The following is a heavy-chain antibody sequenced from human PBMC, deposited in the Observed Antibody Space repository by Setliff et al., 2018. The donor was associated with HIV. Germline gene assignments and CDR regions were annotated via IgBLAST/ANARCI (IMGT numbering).Heavy chain of an antibody. V-gene: IGHV1-18*01. CDR2: ISGYSGNT. Sequence: ASVKVSCKASGYTFTSYGISWLRQAPGQVLEWMGWISGYSGNTNYAQKFQDRVTMTTDPPTSTVYMELRSLSSDDTAVYYCARVQWVVSSNVGLDYWGQGTLVTVSS. D-gene: IGHD6-19*01. CDR3: ARVQWVVSSNVGLDY. J-gene: IGHJ4*02. CDR1: GYTFTSYG.